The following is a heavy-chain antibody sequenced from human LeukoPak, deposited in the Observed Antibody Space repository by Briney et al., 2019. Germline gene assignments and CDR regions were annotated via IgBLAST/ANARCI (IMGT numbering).Heavy chain of an antibody. D-gene: IGHD2-21*02. J-gene: IGHJ4*02. CDR3: ARGIVVVTAANFDY. CDR2: IYTSGST. V-gene: IGHV4-61*02. CDR1: GGSISSGSYY. Sequence: ASQTLSLTCTVSGGSISSGSYYWRWIRQPAGKGLEWIGRIYTSGSTNYNPSLKSRVTISVDTSKNQFSLKLSSVTAADTAVYYCARGIVVVTAANFDYWGQGTLVTVSS.